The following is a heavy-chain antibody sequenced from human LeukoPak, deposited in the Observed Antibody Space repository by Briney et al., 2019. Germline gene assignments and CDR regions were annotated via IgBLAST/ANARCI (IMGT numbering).Heavy chain of an antibody. CDR2: IYPGDSDT. V-gene: IGHV5-51*01. J-gene: IGHJ6*03. CDR1: GYTFTNYW. D-gene: IGHD3-10*01. CDR3: ARQEYYGSGIYSSAYYYMDV. Sequence: GESLKISCKGSGYTFTNYWIGWVRQMPGKGLEWMGIIYPGDSDTRYSPSFQGQVTISADKSINTAYLQWSSLKASDTAMYYCARQEYYGSGIYSSAYYYMDVWGKGTTVTVSS.